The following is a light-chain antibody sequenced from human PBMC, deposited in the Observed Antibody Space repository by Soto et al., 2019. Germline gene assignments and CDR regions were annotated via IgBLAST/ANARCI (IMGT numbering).Light chain of an antibody. V-gene: IGKV3-15*01. CDR2: GAS. CDR3: QQYGSS. Sequence: IVMTQSPATLSVSPGERASLSCRASQSVRSNLAWYQQKPGQAPRLLIYGASTRATGIPARFSGSGSGTELTLTISSLQSEDFAVYYCQQYGSSFGGGTKVDI. J-gene: IGKJ4*01. CDR1: QSVRSN.